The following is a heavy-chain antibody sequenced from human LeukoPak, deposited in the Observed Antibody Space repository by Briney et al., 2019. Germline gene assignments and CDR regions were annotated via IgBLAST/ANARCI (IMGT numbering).Heavy chain of an antibody. J-gene: IGHJ5*02. D-gene: IGHD6-13*01. CDR2: INPNSGGT. CDR3: ARAVGYSDSSSWYASYNWFDP. V-gene: IGHV1-2*02. Sequence: ASVKVSCKASGYTFTGYYMHWVRQALGQGLEWMGWINPNSGGTNYAQKFQGRVTMTRDTSISTAYMELSRLRSDDTAVYYCARAVGYSDSSSWYASYNWFDPWGQGTLVTVSS. CDR1: GYTFTGYY.